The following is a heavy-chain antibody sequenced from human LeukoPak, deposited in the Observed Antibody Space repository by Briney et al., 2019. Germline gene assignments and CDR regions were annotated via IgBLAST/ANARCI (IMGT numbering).Heavy chain of an antibody. V-gene: IGHV3-53*01. CDR2: LYSGGMT. Sequence: GGSLRLSCAASGFTVDNYYMTWVRQAPGKGLECVSILYSGGMTYYADSVKGRFTISTDNSKNTVNLQMNSLRAEDTAIYYCARMFGGNYYGYYFDYWGQGSMLTVSS. J-gene: IGHJ4*02. CDR1: GFTVDNYY. D-gene: IGHD1-26*01. CDR3: ARMFGGNYYGYYFDY.